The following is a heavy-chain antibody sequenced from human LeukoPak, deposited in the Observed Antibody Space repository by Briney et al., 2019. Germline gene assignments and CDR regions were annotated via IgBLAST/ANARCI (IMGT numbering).Heavy chain of an antibody. CDR3: ARGAYSFDT. V-gene: IGHV4-4*07. CDR1: GYSVRSFY. D-gene: IGHD2-21*01. CDR2: FYTSGIT. Sequence: SETLSLTCTVSGYSVRSFYWNWIRPSPDKGLEWIGRFYTSGITKYNPSLQSRVAMSAETTKNQSSLTLTSVTAADTAVYFCARGAYSFDTWGQGAMVTVSS. J-gene: IGHJ3*02.